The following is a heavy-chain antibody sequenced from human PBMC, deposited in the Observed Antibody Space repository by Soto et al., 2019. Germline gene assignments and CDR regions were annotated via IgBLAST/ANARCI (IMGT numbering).Heavy chain of an antibody. J-gene: IGHJ4*02. V-gene: IGHV3-30-3*01. CDR3: ARAVISSWGFDY. CDR1: EFTFSSYA. D-gene: IGHD6-13*01. Sequence: QEQLVESGGGVVQPGRSLRLSCVASEFTFSSYAMHWVRQAPVKGLVWVAAISYDGTNKYYADSVKGRFTNSRDNSKNTLYLQMNSLRTEDTSVYYCARAVISSWGFDYWGQGTLVTVSS. CDR2: ISYDGTNK.